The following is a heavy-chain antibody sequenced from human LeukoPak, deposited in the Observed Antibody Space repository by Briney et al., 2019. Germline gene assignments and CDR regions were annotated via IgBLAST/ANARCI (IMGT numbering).Heavy chain of an antibody. CDR2: ISGSGGST. CDR1: GFTFSSYS. V-gene: IGHV3-23*01. J-gene: IGHJ3*02. CDR3: AKDLYSGSYYVILPARAFDI. D-gene: IGHD1-26*01. Sequence: GGSLRLSCAASGFTFSSYSMNWVRQAPGKGLEWVSAISGSGGSTYYADSVKGRFTISRDNSKNTLYLQMNSLRAEDTAVYYCAKDLYSGSYYVILPARAFDIWGQGTMVTVSS.